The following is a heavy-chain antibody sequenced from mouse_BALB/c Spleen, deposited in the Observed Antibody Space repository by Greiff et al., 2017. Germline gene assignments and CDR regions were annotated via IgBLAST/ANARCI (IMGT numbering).Heavy chain of an antibody. CDR2: INPSTGYT. CDR3: ARSYGNNLDY. D-gene: IGHD2-10*02. Sequence: VQLQQSGAELAKPGASVKMSCKASGYTFTSYWMHWVKQRPGQGLEWIGYINPSTGYTEYNQKFKDKATLTADKSSSTAYMQLSSLTSEDSAVYYCARSYGNNLDYWGQGTSVTVSS. CDR1: GYTFTSYW. J-gene: IGHJ4*01. V-gene: IGHV1-7*01.